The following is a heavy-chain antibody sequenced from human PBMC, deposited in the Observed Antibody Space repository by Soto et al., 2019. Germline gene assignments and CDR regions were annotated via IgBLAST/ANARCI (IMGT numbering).Heavy chain of an antibody. Sequence: LVESGGGLVQSGGSLRLSCAASGFTFDYYWMHCVRQVPGKGLLWVSHIQNDASLTPYADSVKVRFILSRYNAKHTPYLQMTGLRGADTAVYFCVRGQSGGFDLWGQGPMVTFSS. V-gene: IGHV3-74*01. CDR3: VRGQSGGFDL. CDR2: IQNDASLT. D-gene: IGHD6-19*01. CDR1: GFTFDYYW. J-gene: IGHJ3*01.